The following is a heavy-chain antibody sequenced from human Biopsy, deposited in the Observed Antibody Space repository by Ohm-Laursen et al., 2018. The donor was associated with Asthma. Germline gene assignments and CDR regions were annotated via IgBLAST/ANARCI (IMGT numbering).Heavy chain of an antibody. CDR2: ISYDGSTK. CDR3: ASQSSGPDFWSGYYYFDY. D-gene: IGHD3-3*01. CDR1: GFSFSEFV. V-gene: IGHV3-30*03. Sequence: SLRLSCTASGFSFSEFVMHWVRQAPGKGLEWVAVISYDGSTKYYADSVKGRFTISRDNSKNTLYLQVNSLRAEDTAVYYCASQSSGPDFWSGYYYFDYWGQGTLVTVSS. J-gene: IGHJ4*02.